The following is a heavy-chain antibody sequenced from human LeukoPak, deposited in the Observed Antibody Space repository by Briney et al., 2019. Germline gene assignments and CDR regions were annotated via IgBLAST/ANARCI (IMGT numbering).Heavy chain of an antibody. J-gene: IGHJ4*02. CDR2: INTNTGNP. V-gene: IGHV7-4-1*02. Sequence: ASVKVSCKASGYTFTSYAMNWVRQAPGQGLEWMGWINTNTGNPTYAQGFTGRFVFSLDTSVSTAYLQISSLKAEDTAVYYCARVGSQWLAAYFDYWGQGTLVTVSS. CDR1: GYTFTSYA. D-gene: IGHD6-19*01. CDR3: ARVGSQWLAAYFDY.